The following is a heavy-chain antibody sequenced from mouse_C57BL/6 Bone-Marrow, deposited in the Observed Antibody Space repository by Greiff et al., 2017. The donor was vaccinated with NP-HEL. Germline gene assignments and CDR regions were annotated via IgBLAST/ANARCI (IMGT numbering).Heavy chain of an antibody. CDR3: TTFYDYDGY. J-gene: IGHJ2*01. CDR2: IDPENGDT. CDR1: GFNIKDDY. D-gene: IGHD2-4*01. V-gene: IGHV14-4*01. Sequence: EVQLQESGAELVRPGASVKLSCTASGFNIKDDYMHWVKQRPEQGLEWIGWIDPENGDTEYASKFQGKATITADTSSNTAYLQLSSLTSEDTAVYCCTTFYDYDGYWGQGTTLTVSS.